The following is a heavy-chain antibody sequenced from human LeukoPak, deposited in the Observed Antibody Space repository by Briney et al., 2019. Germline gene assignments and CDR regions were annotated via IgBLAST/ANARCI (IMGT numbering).Heavy chain of an antibody. CDR1: GGTFSSYA. CDR2: IIPIFGTA. CDR3: ARVSPYYYGSGFRYYFDY. D-gene: IGHD3-10*01. J-gene: IGHJ4*02. V-gene: IGHV1-69*05. Sequence: WVKLSCKASGGTFSSYAISWVRQAPGQGLEWMGGIIPIFGTANYAQKFQGRVTITTDESTSTAYMELSSLRSEDTAVYYCARVSPYYYGSGFRYYFDYWGQGTLVTVSP.